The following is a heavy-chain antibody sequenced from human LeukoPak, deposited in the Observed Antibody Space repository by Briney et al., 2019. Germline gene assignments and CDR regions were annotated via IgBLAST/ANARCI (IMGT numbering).Heavy chain of an antibody. CDR1: GGSISSYY. CDR2: IYTSGST. Sequence: KTSETLSLTCTVSGGSISSYYWSWIRQPAGKGLEWIGRIYTSGSTNYNPSLKSRVTISVDTSKNQFSLKLSSVTAADTAAYYCARKRDSLYDFWSGYYLRDVLGAFDIWGQGTMVTVSS. CDR3: ARKRDSLYDFWSGYYLRDVLGAFDI. V-gene: IGHV4-4*07. J-gene: IGHJ3*02. D-gene: IGHD3-3*01.